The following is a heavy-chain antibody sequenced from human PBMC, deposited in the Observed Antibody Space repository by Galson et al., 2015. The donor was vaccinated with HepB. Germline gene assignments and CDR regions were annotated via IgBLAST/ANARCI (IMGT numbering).Heavy chain of an antibody. Sequence: SLTCAVYGGSFGTYYWAWIRQPPGKGMEWIGEVRHNGNTYYKASLKSRVTVSLDTSKSQFSLRLKSMTAADAAIYYCARGVVQWTTWRYWFDSWSQGAPVIVSS. CDR2: VRHNGNT. J-gene: IGHJ5*01. CDR1: GGSFGTYY. D-gene: IGHD1-26*01. CDR3: ARGVVQWTTWRYWFDS. V-gene: IGHV4-34*01.